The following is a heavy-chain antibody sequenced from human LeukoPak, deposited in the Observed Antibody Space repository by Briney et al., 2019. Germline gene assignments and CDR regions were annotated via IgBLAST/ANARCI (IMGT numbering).Heavy chain of an antibody. CDR1: GYTFTSYD. CDR3: ARDGVRNYYDSSGYYSWFDP. D-gene: IGHD3-22*01. Sequence: GASVKVSCKASGYTFTSYDINWVRQATGQGLEWMGWMNPNSGNTGYAQKFQSRVTITRNTSITTTYMELSSMRSEDTAVYSCARDGVRNYYDSSGYYSWFDPWGQGTLVTVSS. J-gene: IGHJ5*02. CDR2: MNPNSGNT. V-gene: IGHV1-8*03.